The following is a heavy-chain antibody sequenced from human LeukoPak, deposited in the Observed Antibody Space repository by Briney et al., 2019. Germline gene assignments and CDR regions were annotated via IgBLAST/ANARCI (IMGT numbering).Heavy chain of an antibody. CDR1: GFTFSNYA. Sequence: GGSLRLSCAASGFTFSNYAMSWVRQAPGKGLEWVSGISGSGGSTNYADSVKGRFTNSRDNSKNTLYLQMNSLRAEDTAVYYCAKVPSWGGFYPELDYWGQGTLVTVSS. V-gene: IGHV3-23*01. CDR2: ISGSGGST. CDR3: AKVPSWGGFYPELDY. D-gene: IGHD2/OR15-2a*01. J-gene: IGHJ4*02.